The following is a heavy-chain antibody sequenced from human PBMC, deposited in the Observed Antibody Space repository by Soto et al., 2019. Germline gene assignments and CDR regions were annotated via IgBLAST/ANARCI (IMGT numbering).Heavy chain of an antibody. Sequence: SETLSLTCTVSGGSISSGGYYWNWIRQHPGKGLEWIGYIYYSGSTYYNPSLKSRVTISVDRSKNQFSLKLSSVTAADTAVYYCARRYGGNFDYWGQGTLVTVSS. D-gene: IGHD3-16*01. CDR3: ARRYGGNFDY. CDR2: IYYSGST. CDR1: GGSISSGGYY. V-gene: IGHV4-31*03. J-gene: IGHJ4*02.